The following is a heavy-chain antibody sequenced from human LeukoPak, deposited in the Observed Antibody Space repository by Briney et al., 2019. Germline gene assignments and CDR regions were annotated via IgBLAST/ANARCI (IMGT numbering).Heavy chain of an antibody. Sequence: GASVKVSCKASGYTLTGHYMHWVRQAPGPGLEWMGWINPNSGGTNYAQKFQGRVTMTRDTSISTAYMELSRLRSDDTAVYYCARDGSRCSGGSCQASFDPWGQGTLVTGSS. CDR3: ARDGSRCSGGSCQASFDP. CDR2: INPNSGGT. D-gene: IGHD2-15*01. J-gene: IGHJ5*02. V-gene: IGHV1-2*02. CDR1: GYTLTGHY.